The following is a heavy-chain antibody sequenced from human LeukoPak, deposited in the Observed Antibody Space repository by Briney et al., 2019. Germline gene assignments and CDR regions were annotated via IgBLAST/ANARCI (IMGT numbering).Heavy chain of an antibody. Sequence: GGSLRLSCAASGFTFSTYAMHWVRQAPGKGLEWVAVILYDGGNKYYADYVKGRFTISRDNSKNTLYLQMNSLRAEDTAVYYCARDLTYYDILTGYYNYYYGMDVWGQGTTVTVSS. CDR2: ILYDGGNK. V-gene: IGHV3-33*01. J-gene: IGHJ6*02. CDR3: ARDLTYYDILTGYYNYYYGMDV. CDR1: GFTFSTYA. D-gene: IGHD3-9*01.